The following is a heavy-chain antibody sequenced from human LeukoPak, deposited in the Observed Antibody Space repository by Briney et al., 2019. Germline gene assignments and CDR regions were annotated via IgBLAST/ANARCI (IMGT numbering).Heavy chain of an antibody. CDR3: SKKTTYNTAGTQGFDY. V-gene: IGHV3-23*01. J-gene: IGHJ4*02. CDR2: ISGSGGST. Sequence: GGSLRLSCAVSGFTFSNHGIHWVRQAPGKGLEWVSAISGSGGSTYYADSVKGRFTISRDNSKNTLYLQMNSLRAEDTAVYYCSKKTTYNTAGTQGFDYWGQGTLVTVSS. CDR1: GFTFSNHG. D-gene: IGHD6-13*01.